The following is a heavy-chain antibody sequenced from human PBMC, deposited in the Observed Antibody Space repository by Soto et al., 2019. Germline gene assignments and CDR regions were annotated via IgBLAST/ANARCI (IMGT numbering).Heavy chain of an antibody. CDR1: GFTFSSYA. J-gene: IGHJ4*02. Sequence: EVQLLESGGGLVQPGGSLRLSCAASGFTFSSYAMSWVRQAPGKGLEWVSAISGSGGSTYYADSVKGRFTISRDNSNNTLYQQMNSLRAEDTAVYYCAKPITYYYRSGIYSHTGGFDYWGQGTLVTV. D-gene: IGHD3-10*01. CDR2: ISGSGGST. V-gene: IGHV3-23*01. CDR3: AKPITYYYRSGIYSHTGGFDY.